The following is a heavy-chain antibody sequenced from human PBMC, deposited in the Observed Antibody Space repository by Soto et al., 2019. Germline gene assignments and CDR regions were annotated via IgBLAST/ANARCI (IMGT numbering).Heavy chain of an antibody. CDR1: GYTFTNFG. CDR2: ISAYNGNT. V-gene: IGHV1-18*03. D-gene: IGHD1-26*01. J-gene: IGHJ4*02. CDR3: ARGGTPIEN. Sequence: QVQLVQSGAEVKKPGASVKVSCKASGYTFTNFGISWVRQAPGQGLEWMGWISAYNGNTNYAQNFQGRVTMTTDTSTITDYMELRSLRSDDMAVYYCARGGTPIENWGQGTLVTVSS.